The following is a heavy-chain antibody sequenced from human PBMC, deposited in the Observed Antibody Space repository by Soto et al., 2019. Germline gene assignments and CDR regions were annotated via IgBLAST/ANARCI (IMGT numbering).Heavy chain of an antibody. CDR1: GFTFGSYW. J-gene: IGHJ6*02. CDR3: TTDPGTWGYYYGMDV. CDR2: IKPDGSAT. D-gene: IGHD7-27*01. V-gene: IGHV3-7*03. Sequence: EVQLVESGGGLVQPGGSLRLSCAVSGFTFGSYWMNWVRLIPGKGLEWVAYIKPDGSATYYVDSVKGRFTISRDDSKNTLYLQMNSLKTEDTAVYYCTTDPGTWGYYYGMDVWGQGTTVTVSS.